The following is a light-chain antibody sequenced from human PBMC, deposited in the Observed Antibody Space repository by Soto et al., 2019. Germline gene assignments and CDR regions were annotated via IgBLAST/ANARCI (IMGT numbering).Light chain of an antibody. CDR2: GAS. Sequence: ETVMTQSPATLSVSPGARAPLSCRASQSVTSNLAWYQQKPGQAPRLLIYGASTRATGIPARFSGSGSGTEFTLTISSLQSEDFAVYYCQQYSNWPPWTFGQGTKVDIK. CDR1: QSVTSN. CDR3: QQYSNWPPWT. V-gene: IGKV3-15*01. J-gene: IGKJ1*01.